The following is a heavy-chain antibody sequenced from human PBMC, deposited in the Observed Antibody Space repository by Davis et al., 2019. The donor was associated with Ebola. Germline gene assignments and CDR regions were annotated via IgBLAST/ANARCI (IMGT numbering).Heavy chain of an antibody. J-gene: IGHJ4*02. CDR1: GYTFTSYD. CDR2: MNPNSGHT. CDR3: ARAVRFPVVVTRSSRKYYFDY. Sequence: ASVKVSCKTSGYTFTSYDINWVRQATGQGLEWMGWMNPNSGHTGYPQKFQGRVTMTRNTSISKAYMELSSLRSEDTAVYYCARAVRFPVVVTRSSRKYYFDYWGQGSRVTVLS. V-gene: IGHV1-8*01. D-gene: IGHD2-15*01.